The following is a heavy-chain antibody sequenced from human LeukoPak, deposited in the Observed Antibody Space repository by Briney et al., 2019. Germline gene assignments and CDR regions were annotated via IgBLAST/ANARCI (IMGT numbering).Heavy chain of an antibody. J-gene: IGHJ6*04. Sequence: GGSLRLSCAASGFTFSSYSMNWVRQAPGKGLEWVSSISRSSSYIYYADSVKGRFTISRDNAKNSLYLQMNSLRAEDTAVYYCARDPEWSHYGMDVWGKGTTVTVSS. CDR3: ARDPEWSHYGMDV. CDR1: GFTFSSYS. V-gene: IGHV3-21*01. D-gene: IGHD2-8*01. CDR2: ISRSSSYI.